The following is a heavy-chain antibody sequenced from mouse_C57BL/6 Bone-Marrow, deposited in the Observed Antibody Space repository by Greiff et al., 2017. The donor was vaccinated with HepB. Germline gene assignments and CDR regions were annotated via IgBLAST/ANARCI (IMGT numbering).Heavy chain of an antibody. CDR3: TIYHGWLPLYYYAMDY. Sequence: VQLQQSGAELVRPGASVKLSCTASGFNIKDDYMHWVKQRPEQGLEWIGWIDPENGDTEYASKFQGKATITADTSSNTAYLQLSSLTSEDTAVYYCTIYHGWLPLYYYAMDYWGQGTSVTVSS. V-gene: IGHV14-4*01. CDR2: IDPENGDT. CDR1: GFNIKDDY. J-gene: IGHJ4*01. D-gene: IGHD2-3*01.